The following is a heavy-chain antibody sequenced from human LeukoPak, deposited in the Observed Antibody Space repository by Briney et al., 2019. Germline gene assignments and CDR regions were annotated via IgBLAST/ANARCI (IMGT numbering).Heavy chain of an antibody. CDR2: INHSGST. J-gene: IGHJ5*02. V-gene: IGHV4-34*01. CDR3: ANGKYQLLSSWFDP. CDR1: GGSFSGYY. Sequence: SETLSLTCAVYGGSFSGYYCSWIRQPPGKGLEWIGEINHSGSTNCNPSLKSRVTISVDTSKNQFSLKLSSVTAADTAVYYCANGKYQLLSSWFDPWGQGTLVTVSS. D-gene: IGHD2-2*01.